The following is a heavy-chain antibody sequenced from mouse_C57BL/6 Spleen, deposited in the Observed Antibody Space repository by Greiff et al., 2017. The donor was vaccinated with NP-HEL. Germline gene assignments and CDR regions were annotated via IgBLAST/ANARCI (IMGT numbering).Heavy chain of an antibody. Sequence: EVQGVESGGDLVKPGGSLKLSCAASGFTFSSYGMSWVRQTPDKRLEWVATISSGGSYTYYPDSVKGRFTISRDNAKNTLYLQMSSLKSEDTAMYYGARDQLRYAMDYWGQGTSVTVSS. D-gene: IGHD1-1*01. CDR3: ARDQLRYAMDY. CDR1: GFTFSSYG. CDR2: ISSGGSYT. J-gene: IGHJ4*01. V-gene: IGHV5-6*01.